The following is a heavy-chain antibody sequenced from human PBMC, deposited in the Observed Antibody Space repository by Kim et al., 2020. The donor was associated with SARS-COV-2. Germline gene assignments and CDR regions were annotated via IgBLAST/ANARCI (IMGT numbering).Heavy chain of an antibody. CDR1: GFTFSSYG. Sequence: GGSLRLSRAASGFTFSSYGMHWVRQAPGKGLEWVAVISYDGSNKYYADSVKGRFTISRDNSKNTLYLQMNSLRAEDTAVYYCAKDLMGYSSSSRWYYYYYGMDVWGQGTTVTVSS. CDR2: ISYDGSNK. J-gene: IGHJ6*02. CDR3: AKDLMGYSSSSRWYYYYYGMDV. V-gene: IGHV3-30*18. D-gene: IGHD6-6*01.